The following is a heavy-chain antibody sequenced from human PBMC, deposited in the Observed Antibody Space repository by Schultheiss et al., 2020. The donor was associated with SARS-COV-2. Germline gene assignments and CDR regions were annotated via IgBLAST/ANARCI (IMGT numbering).Heavy chain of an antibody. J-gene: IGHJ4*02. CDR2: INPNSGGT. V-gene: IGHV1-2*04. D-gene: IGHD5-24*01. Sequence: ASVKVSCKASGYTITGYYMHWVRQAPGQGLEWMGWINPNSGGTNYAQKFQGWVTMTRDTSISTAYMELSRLRSDDTAVYYCARVLIRGDGYKWSLGYWGQGTLVTVSS. CDR3: ARVLIRGDGYKWSLGY. CDR1: GYTITGYY.